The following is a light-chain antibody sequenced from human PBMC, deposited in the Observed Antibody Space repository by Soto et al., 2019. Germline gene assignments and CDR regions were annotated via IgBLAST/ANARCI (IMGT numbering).Light chain of an antibody. J-gene: IGKJ1*01. V-gene: IGKV3-20*01. CDR2: GAS. CDR3: QHYGGSQGT. Sequence: VMTQFPATLSVSPGKRATLSCRASQSVITNLAWYQQKPGQAPRLLIYGASTRATGIPDRFSGSGSGTDFTLTFSRLDPEDFAVYYCQHYGGSQGTFGQGTKVDIK. CDR1: QSVITN.